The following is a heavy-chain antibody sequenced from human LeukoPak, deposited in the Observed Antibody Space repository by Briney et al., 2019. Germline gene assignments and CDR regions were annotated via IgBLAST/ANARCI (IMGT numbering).Heavy chain of an antibody. V-gene: IGHV3-74*01. D-gene: IGHD3-22*01. CDR3: ARDIRGYDSSGNNWFDP. J-gene: IGHJ5*02. CDR2: INSDGSST. CDR1: GFTFSSYW. Sequence: PGGSLRLSCAASGFTFSSYWMHWVRQAPGKGLVWVSRINSDGSSTSYADSVKGRFTIPRDNAKNTLYLQMNSLRAEDTAVYYCARDIRGYDSSGNNWFDPWGQGTLVTVSS.